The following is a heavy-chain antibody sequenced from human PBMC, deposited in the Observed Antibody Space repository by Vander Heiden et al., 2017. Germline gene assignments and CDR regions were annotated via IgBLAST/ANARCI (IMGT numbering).Heavy chain of an antibody. CDR2: IWYDGSNK. V-gene: IGHV3-33*01. D-gene: IGHD3-3*01. CDR3: ARELEDDFFNWFDP. Sequence: QLQRVESGGGVAQPGSSLRLPCAASGFTFSRYGMHWVRRAPGKGLELVAVIWYDGSNKYYADSVKGRFTISRDNSKNTLYLQMNSLRAEDTAVYYCARELEDDFFNWFDPWGQGTLVTVSS. CDR1: GFTFSRYG. J-gene: IGHJ5*02.